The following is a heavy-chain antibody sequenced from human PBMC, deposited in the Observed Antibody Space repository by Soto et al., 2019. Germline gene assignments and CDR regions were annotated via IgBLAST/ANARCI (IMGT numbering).Heavy chain of an antibody. Sequence: SETLSLTCAVYGGSFSGYYWSWIRQPPGKGLEWIGHIYDSGSTYSNPSLQSQVTISMDTSKNQFSLKLSSVTAADTAVYYCARGPSGDKVDYWGQGTLVTVSS. CDR3: ARGPSGDKVDY. J-gene: IGHJ4*02. V-gene: IGHV4-34*01. CDR1: GGSFSGYY. D-gene: IGHD7-27*01. CDR2: IYDSGST.